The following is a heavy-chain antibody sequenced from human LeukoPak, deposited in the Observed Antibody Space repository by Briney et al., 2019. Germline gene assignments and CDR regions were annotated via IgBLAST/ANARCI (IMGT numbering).Heavy chain of an antibody. D-gene: IGHD4-17*01. CDR1: GVTFSSYA. CDR3: ARDGLRDYGGNWFDP. J-gene: IGHJ5*02. V-gene: IGHV3-23*01. Sequence: PSGSLTLSCAAYGVTFSSYAMSWARQPPGKGLEWVAGICGNGGGTYYADSVKGRFTISRDNPKNSLYLQMNSLRAEDTAVYYCARDGLRDYGGNWFDPWAREPWSPSPQ. CDR2: ICGNGGGT.